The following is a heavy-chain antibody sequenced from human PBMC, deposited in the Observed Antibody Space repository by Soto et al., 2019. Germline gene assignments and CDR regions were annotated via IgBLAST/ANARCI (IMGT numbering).Heavy chain of an antibody. CDR3: AKEATPYSSGWTTFDY. D-gene: IGHD6-19*01. Sequence: GGSLRLSCAASGFTFSSYAMSWVRQAPGKGLEWVSAISGSGGSTYYADSVKGRFTNSRDNSKNTLYLKMNSLRAEDTAVYYCAKEATPYSSGWTTFDYWGQGTLVTVSS. CDR2: ISGSGGST. V-gene: IGHV3-23*01. J-gene: IGHJ4*02. CDR1: GFTFSSYA.